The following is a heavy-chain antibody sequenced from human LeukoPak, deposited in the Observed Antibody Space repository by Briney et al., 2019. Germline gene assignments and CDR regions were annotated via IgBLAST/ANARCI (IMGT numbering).Heavy chain of an antibody. J-gene: IGHJ4*02. CDR3: ARDPHSGQLVDY. CDR2: IWYDGSNK. D-gene: IGHD6-13*01. Sequence: GGSLRLSCAASGFTFSSYGMHWVRQAPGKGLEWVAVIWYDGSNKYHADSVKGRFTISRDNSKNTLYLQMNSLRAEDTAVYYCARDPHSGQLVDYWGQGTLVTVSS. V-gene: IGHV3-33*01. CDR1: GFTFSSYG.